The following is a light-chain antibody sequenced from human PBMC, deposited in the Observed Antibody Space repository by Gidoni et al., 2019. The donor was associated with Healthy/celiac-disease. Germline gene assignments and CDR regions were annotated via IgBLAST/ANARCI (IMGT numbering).Light chain of an antibody. CDR2: AAS. CDR3: QQYYSYPQT. V-gene: IGKV1-8*01. CDR1: QGISSY. Sequence: AIRMTQSPSSFSASTGDRVTITCRASQGISSYLAWYQQKPGKAPKLLIYAASTLKSGVPSRFSGSGSGTDFTLTISCLQSEDFATYYCQQYYSYPQTFXQXTKVXIK. J-gene: IGKJ1*01.